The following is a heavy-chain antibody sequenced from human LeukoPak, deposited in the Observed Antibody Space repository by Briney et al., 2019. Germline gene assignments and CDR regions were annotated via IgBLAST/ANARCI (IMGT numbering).Heavy chain of an antibody. D-gene: IGHD2-15*01. J-gene: IGHJ4*02. CDR1: GFTFSSYA. CDR2: ISGSGGST. CDR3: GSRDCSGGSCHSHYDY. Sequence: GGSLRLSCAASGFTFSSYAMSWVRQAPGKGLEWVSGISGSGGSTYYADSVKGRFTISRDNSKNTLYLQMNSLSAEDTAVYYCGSRDCSGGSCHSHYDYWGQGTLVTVSS. V-gene: IGHV3-23*01.